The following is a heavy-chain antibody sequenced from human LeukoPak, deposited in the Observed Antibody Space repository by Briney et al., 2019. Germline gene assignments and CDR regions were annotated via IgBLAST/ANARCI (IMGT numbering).Heavy chain of an antibody. Sequence: PGGSLRLSCAASGFTFSSYEMNWVRQAPGKGLEWVSYISSSSSTIYYADSVKGRFTISRDNAKNSLYLQMNSLRAEDTAVYYCARPAPKIYCGGDCYSDAFDIWGQGTMVTVSS. CDR2: ISSSSSTI. CDR1: GFTFSSYE. J-gene: IGHJ3*02. CDR3: ARPAPKIYCGGDCYSDAFDI. D-gene: IGHD2-21*02. V-gene: IGHV3-48*01.